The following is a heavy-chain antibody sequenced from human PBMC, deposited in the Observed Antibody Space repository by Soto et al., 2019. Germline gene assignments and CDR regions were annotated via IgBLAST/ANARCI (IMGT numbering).Heavy chain of an antibody. J-gene: IGHJ4*02. D-gene: IGHD3-22*01. CDR1: GFTFSTCW. Sequence: EVQLVESGGDLVQPGGSLRLSCAASGFTFSTCWMHWVRQAPGKGLLWVPRIKTDGTYATYADSVKGRFTISRDNAKNTLYLQMHSLRVEDASVYYCAAGGSGYYANWGQGTLVTVSS. CDR2: IKTDGTYA. CDR3: AAGGSGYYAN. V-gene: IGHV3-74*01.